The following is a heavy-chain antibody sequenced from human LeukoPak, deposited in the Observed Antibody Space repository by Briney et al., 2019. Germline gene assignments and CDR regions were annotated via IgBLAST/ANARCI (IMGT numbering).Heavy chain of an antibody. V-gene: IGHV4-59*01. Sequence: SETLSLTCTVSGGFISSYYWSWIRQPPGKGLEWIGYIYYSGSTNYNPSLKSRVTISVDTSKNQFSLKLSSVTAADAAVYYCARRPYYYGSGSYYNGEGWFDPWGQGTLVTVSS. J-gene: IGHJ5*02. D-gene: IGHD3-10*01. CDR3: ARRPYYYGSGSYYNGEGWFDP. CDR2: IYYSGST. CDR1: GGFISSYY.